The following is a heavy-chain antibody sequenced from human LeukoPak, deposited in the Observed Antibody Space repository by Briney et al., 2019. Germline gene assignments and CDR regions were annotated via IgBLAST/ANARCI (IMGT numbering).Heavy chain of an antibody. CDR3: ARSSHWSFDS. V-gene: IGHV6-1*01. CDR1: GDSVSSNRGV. Sequence: SQTLSLTCAISGDSVSSNRGVWNWIRQSPSRGLEWLGRTYYRSRWYNDYALSVESRITVNPDTSKNQFSLQLNSVTRDDTAVYYCARSSHWSFDSWGQGALVTVS. CDR2: TYYRSRWYN. J-gene: IGHJ4*02.